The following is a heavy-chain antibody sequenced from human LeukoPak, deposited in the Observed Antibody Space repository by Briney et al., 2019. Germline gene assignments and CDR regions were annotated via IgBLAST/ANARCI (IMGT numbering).Heavy chain of an antibody. CDR1: GFTFSSYS. J-gene: IGHJ4*02. Sequence: PGGALRLSCAASGFTFSSYSMNWVRRAPGKGLDWVSSISSSSSYIYYADSVKGRFTISRDNAKNSLYLQMNSLRAEDTAVYYCARDLSYYDSSGYSHFDYWGQGTLVTVSS. CDR2: ISSSSSYI. V-gene: IGHV3-21*01. CDR3: ARDLSYYDSSGYSHFDY. D-gene: IGHD3-22*01.